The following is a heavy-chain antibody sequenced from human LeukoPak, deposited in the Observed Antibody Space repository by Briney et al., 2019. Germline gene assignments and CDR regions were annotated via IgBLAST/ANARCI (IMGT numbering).Heavy chain of an antibody. D-gene: IGHD5-12*01. J-gene: IGHJ4*02. V-gene: IGHV3-33*06. CDR1: VFTFSSYG. CDR2: IWYDGSNK. Sequence: PGRSLRLSCAASVFTFSSYGMHWVRQAPGKGLEWVAVIWYDGSNKYYADSVKGRFTISRDNSKNTLYLQMNSLRAEDTAVYYCAKDQLYGGYEGFLGFRYWGQGTLVTVSS. CDR3: AKDQLYGGYEGFLGFRY.